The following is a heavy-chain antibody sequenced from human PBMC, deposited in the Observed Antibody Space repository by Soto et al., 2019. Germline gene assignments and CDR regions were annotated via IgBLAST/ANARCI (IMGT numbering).Heavy chain of an antibody. V-gene: IGHV3-74*01. CDR1: GFVFTNFW. J-gene: IGHJ4*02. CDR2: IDTSGHST. CDR3: AKDSWYFDL. D-gene: IGHD6-13*01. Sequence: GGSLRLSCEASGFVFTNFWMHWVHHVPGKGLVWVARIDTSGHSTNYAESVKGRFTISRDNAKNTVSLQMNSLRVEDTGVYYCAKDSWYFDLWSQGSQVTV.